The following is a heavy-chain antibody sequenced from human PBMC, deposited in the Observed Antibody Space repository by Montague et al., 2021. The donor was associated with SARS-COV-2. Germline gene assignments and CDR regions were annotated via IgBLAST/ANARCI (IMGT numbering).Heavy chain of an antibody. V-gene: IGHV3-66*01. CDR2: IYSGGST. Sequence: SLRLSCAASGLTVSSNYMSWVRQAPGKGLEWVSVIYSGGSTYYADSVKGRFTISRDNSKNTLYLQMNSLRAEDTAVYYCAREGCNSTSCSMVFDYWGQGTLVTVSS. CDR3: AREGCNSTSCSMVFDY. D-gene: IGHD2-2*01. CDR1: GLTVSSNY. J-gene: IGHJ4*02.